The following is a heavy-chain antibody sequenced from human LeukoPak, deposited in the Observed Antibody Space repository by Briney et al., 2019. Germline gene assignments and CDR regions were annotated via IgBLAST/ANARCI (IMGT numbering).Heavy chain of an antibody. V-gene: IGHV3-30*04. CDR1: GFTFSSYA. CDR3: ARWAEDTSGYYYSGYGAFDT. Sequence: PGGSLRLSCAASGFTFSSYAMHWVRQAPGKGLEWVAVISYDGSNKYYADSLKGRFTISRDNSKNTLYLQMNSLRAEDTAVYYCARWAEDTSGYYYSGYGAFDTWGQGTMVTVSS. J-gene: IGHJ3*02. CDR2: ISYDGSNK. D-gene: IGHD3-22*01.